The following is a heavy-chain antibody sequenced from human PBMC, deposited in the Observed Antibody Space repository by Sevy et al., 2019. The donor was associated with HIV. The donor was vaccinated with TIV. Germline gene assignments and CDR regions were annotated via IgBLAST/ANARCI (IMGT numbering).Heavy chain of an antibody. CDR1: GFTFDDYA. V-gene: IGHV3-9*01. CDR3: VKGTMVAIMDLYDPLEL. D-gene: IGHD3-10*01. J-gene: IGHJ3*01. CDR2: ITWSRNSI. Sequence: GGSLRLSCAASGFTFDDYAMHWVRQAPGKGLEWVSGITWSRNSIDYADSVKGRFTISRDNAKNFLYLQMNSLRVEDTALYYCVKGTMVAIMDLYDPLELWGQGTMVTVSS.